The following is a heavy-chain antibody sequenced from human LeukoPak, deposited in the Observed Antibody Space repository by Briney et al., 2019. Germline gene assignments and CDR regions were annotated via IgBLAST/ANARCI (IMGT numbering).Heavy chain of an antibody. CDR3: ARVRYFDLNRFDP. CDR1: GGSISSYY. D-gene: IGHD3-9*01. V-gene: IGHV4-59*01. CDR2: IYYSGST. J-gene: IGHJ5*02. Sequence: SETLSLTCTVSGGSISSYYWSWIRQPPGKGLEWIGYIYYSGSTNYNPSLKSRVTISVDTSKNQFSLKLSSVTAADTAVYYCARVRYFDLNRFDPWGQGTLVTVSS.